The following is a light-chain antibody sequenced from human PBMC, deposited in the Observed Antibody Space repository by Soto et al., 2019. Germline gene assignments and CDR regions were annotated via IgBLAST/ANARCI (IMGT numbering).Light chain of an antibody. CDR1: QGIRTD. CDR2: GAS. Sequence: TQSPSSLSASVGDRVTITCRASQGIRTDLGWYQQKPDQAPRLLMSGASNRATGIPDGFTGSGSGTDFTLTISRLEPEDFAVYYCHQYGSSPPTFGQGTKVDIK. CDR3: HQYGSSPPT. V-gene: IGKV3-20*01. J-gene: IGKJ1*01.